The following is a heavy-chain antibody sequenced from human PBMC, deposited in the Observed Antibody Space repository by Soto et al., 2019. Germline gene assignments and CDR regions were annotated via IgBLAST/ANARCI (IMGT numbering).Heavy chain of an antibody. CDR1: GFSFSAYE. Sequence: EVQLVESGGGLVQPGGSQRLSCAASGFSFSAYEMNWVRQAPGKGLEWLSNIVSSGTFIQYADSVKGRFTISRDDAKSSLHLHMSGLRAEDTAVYYCVSHTVGAMHWGQGTLVTVSS. V-gene: IGHV3-48*03. CDR2: IVSSGTFI. CDR3: VSHTVGAMH. J-gene: IGHJ4*02. D-gene: IGHD1-26*01.